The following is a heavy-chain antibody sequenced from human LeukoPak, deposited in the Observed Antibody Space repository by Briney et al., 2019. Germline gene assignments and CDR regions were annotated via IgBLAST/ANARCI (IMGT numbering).Heavy chain of an antibody. CDR2: ISGSGGST. CDR1: GFTFSSYA. D-gene: IGHD1-1*01. Sequence: GGSLRLSCAASGFTFSSYAMSWVRQAPGKGLEWVSAISGSGGSTYYADSVKGRFTISRDNSNNTLFVQMNSLRAEDTAVYYCAKSRSGSANWALQIFDNWGQGALVTVSS. J-gene: IGHJ4*02. V-gene: IGHV3-23*01. CDR3: AKSRSGSANWALQIFDN.